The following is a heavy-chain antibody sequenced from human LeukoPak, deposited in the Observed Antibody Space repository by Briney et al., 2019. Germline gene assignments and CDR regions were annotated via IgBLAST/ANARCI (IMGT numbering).Heavy chain of an antibody. D-gene: IGHD3-22*01. CDR2: ISRSGSTI. J-gene: IGHJ4*02. Sequence: GRSLRLSCAASGFTFSDYYMSWIRQAPGKGLEWVSYISRSGSTIYYADSVKGRFTISRDNSKNTLYLQMNSLRAEDTAVYYCAKERADTYYYDSSGYSNFDYWGQGTLVTVSS. V-gene: IGHV3-11*04. CDR3: AKERADTYYYDSSGYSNFDY. CDR1: GFTFSDYY.